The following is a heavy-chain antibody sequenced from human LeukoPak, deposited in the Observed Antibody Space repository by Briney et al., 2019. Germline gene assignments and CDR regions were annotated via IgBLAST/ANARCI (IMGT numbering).Heavy chain of an antibody. D-gene: IGHD3-10*01. CDR1: GFTFSTYA. Sequence: PGGSLRLSCAASGFTFSTYAMHWVRQAPGKGLEWVTFISYNGGYEYYADSVRGRFTISRDNSKNKLYLQMNSLRVEDTAVYYCAREYYRFGESGTRWFDPWGQGTLVTVSS. CDR2: ISYNGGYE. CDR3: AREYYRFGESGTRWFDP. J-gene: IGHJ5*02. V-gene: IGHV3-30*04.